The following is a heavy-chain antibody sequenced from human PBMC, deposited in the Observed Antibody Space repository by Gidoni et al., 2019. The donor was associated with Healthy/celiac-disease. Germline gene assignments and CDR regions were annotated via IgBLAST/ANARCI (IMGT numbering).Heavy chain of an antibody. D-gene: IGHD4-17*01. J-gene: IGHJ6*02. V-gene: IGHV3-66*01. CDR3: ASFASTVTTWGDGNYYYGMDV. Sequence: EVQLVESGGGLVQPGGSLRLSCAASGFTVSSNYRSWVRQAPGKGLEWVSVIYSGGSTYYADSVKGRFTISRDNSKNTLYLQMNSLRAEDTAVYYCASFASTVTTWGDGNYYYGMDVWGQGTTVTVSS. CDR1: GFTVSSNY. CDR2: IYSGGST.